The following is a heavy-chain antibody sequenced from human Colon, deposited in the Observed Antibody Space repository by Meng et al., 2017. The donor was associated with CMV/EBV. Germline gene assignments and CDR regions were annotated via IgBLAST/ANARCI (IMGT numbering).Heavy chain of an antibody. D-gene: IGHD3-10*02. V-gene: IGHV6-1*01. CDR2: AYYRSKWYY. CDR3: ARGRHNDGNYYVFDF. J-gene: IGHJ4*02. Sequence: SQTRSLTGAISGDSVSTNSAAWHWLRQAPSRGLEWLGRAYYRSKWYYDYTVSVKSRMTINPDTSKNQFSLQLNSVTPDDTAVYFCARGRHNDGNYYVFDFWGQGSLVTVSS. CDR1: GDSVSTNSAA.